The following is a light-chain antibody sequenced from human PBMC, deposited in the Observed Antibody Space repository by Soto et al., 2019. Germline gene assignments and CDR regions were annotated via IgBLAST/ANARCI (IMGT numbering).Light chain of an antibody. CDR2: AAS. CDR3: LQDYNYPLT. CDR1: QGIAKD. Sequence: AIQMTQSPSSLSASVGDRVIITCRASQGIAKDLGWYQQKPGKAPELLIFAASSLHNGVPSRFSGSGSGTDFTLTISSLQPEDFATYYCLQDYNYPLTFGGGTKVDIK. V-gene: IGKV1-6*01. J-gene: IGKJ4*01.